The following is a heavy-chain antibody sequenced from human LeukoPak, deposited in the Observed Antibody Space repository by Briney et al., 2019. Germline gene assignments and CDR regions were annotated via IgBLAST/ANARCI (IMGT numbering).Heavy chain of an antibody. V-gene: IGHV4-4*07. Sequence: SETLSLTCTVSGGSISSYYWSWIRQPAGKGLEWIGRIYTSGSTNYNPSLKSRVTMSVDTSKNQFSLKLSSVTAADTAVYYCARGITIFGVVIIGPYYYMDVWGKGTTVTVSS. D-gene: IGHD3-3*01. CDR1: GGSISSYY. CDR3: ARGITIFGVVIIGPYYYMDV. CDR2: IYTSGST. J-gene: IGHJ6*03.